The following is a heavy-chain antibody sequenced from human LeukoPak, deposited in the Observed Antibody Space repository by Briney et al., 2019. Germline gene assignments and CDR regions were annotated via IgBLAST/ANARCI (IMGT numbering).Heavy chain of an antibody. V-gene: IGHV3-20*04. CDR1: GFTFDDYG. CDR3: ARETTVADQGYYYYYMDI. Sequence: PGGSLRLSCAASGFTFDDYGMSWVRQAPGKGLEWVSGINWNGGSTGYADSVKGRFTISRDNAKNSLYLQMNSLRAEDTALYYCARETTVADQGYYYYYMDIWGKGTTVTVSS. J-gene: IGHJ6*03. CDR2: INWNGGST. D-gene: IGHD4-23*01.